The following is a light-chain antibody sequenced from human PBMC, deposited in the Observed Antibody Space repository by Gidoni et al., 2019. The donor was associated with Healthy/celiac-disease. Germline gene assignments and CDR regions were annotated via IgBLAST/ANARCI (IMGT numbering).Light chain of an antibody. CDR3: QQYGSSPT. CDR1: QSVSSSY. Sequence: ELVLTQSPGTRSLSPGERATLSCRASQSVSSSYLAWYQQKPGQAPRLLIYGASSKATCIPDRFSGSGSGTDFTLTISRLEPEDFAVYYCQQYGSSPTFGGGTKVEIK. CDR2: GAS. V-gene: IGKV3-20*01. J-gene: IGKJ4*01.